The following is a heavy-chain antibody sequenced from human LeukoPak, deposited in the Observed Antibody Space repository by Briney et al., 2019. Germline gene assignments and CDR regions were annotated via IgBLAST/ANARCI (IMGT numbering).Heavy chain of an antibody. Sequence: ASGKVSCKSSGYAFTSYDIDWVRQATGQGLEWMGWMNPNGGNRGYAQKVQGRVNMTRNTSTRTDYMELRSLRSEEPAVYYCARGEGVVGMAVWGQGPTVTVSS. CDR1: GYAFTSYD. J-gene: IGHJ6*02. CDR3: ARGEGVVGMAV. V-gene: IGHV1-8*01. CDR2: MNPNGGNR. D-gene: IGHD3-10*01.